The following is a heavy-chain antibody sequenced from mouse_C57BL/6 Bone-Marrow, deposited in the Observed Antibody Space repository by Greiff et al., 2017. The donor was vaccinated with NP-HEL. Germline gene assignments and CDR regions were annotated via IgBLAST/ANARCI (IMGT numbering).Heavy chain of an antibody. CDR1: GYTFTSYW. CDR3: ARWGGYNY. CDR2: IDPSDSYT. D-gene: IGHD2-2*01. J-gene: IGHJ2*01. Sequence: VQLQQPGAELVMPGASVKLSCKASGYTFTSYWMHWVKQRPGQGLEWIGKIDPSDSYTNYNQKFQGKSTLTVNKSSSTAYMQLSSLTSEDAAVYYCARWGGYNYWGQGTTLTVSS. V-gene: IGHV1-69*01.